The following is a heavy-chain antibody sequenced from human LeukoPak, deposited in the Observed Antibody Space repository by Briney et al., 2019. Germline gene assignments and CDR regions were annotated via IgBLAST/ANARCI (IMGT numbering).Heavy chain of an antibody. CDR1: GFSLTTND. Sequence: ASVKVSCKASGFSLTTNDISWVRQAPGQGLEWMGWISAYNGNTDYAQKYQGRITMTTDTSTNTAYMELRSLRSDDTAVYYCARDRAKYYYDSSGYWSVPVGDYWGQGTLVTVSS. V-gene: IGHV1-18*01. J-gene: IGHJ4*02. D-gene: IGHD3-22*01. CDR3: ARDRAKYYYDSSGYWSVPVGDY. CDR2: ISAYNGNT.